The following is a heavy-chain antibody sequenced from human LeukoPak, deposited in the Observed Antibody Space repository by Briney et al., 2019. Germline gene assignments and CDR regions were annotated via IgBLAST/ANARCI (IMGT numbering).Heavy chain of an antibody. CDR1: GGSISSSSYY. CDR2: IYYSGCT. CDR3: ARQATVGRTGGLFDY. D-gene: IGHD3-10*01. Sequence: PSETLSLTCTVSGGSISSSSYYWGWIRQPPGKGLEGIGSIYYSGCTYYNPSLKSRVTISVDTSKNQFSLKLSSVTAADTAVYYCARQATVGRTGGLFDYWGQGTLVTVSS. J-gene: IGHJ4*02. V-gene: IGHV4-39*01.